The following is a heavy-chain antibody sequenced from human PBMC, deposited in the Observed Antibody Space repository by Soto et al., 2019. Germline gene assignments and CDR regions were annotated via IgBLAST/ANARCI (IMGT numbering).Heavy chain of an antibody. V-gene: IGHV1-69*10. CDR3: ARTGTLGYSGYDDFDFDY. CDR2: IIPILGIA. J-gene: IGHJ4*02. CDR1: GGTFSSYT. D-gene: IGHD5-12*01. Sequence: SVKVSCKASGGTFSSYTISWVRQAPGQGLEWMGGIIPILGIANYAQKFQGRVTITADESTSTAYMELSSLRSEDTAVYYCARTGTLGYSGYDDFDFDYWGQGTLVTVSS.